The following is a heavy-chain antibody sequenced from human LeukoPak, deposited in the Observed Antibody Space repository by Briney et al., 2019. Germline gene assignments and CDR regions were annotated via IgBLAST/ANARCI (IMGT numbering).Heavy chain of an antibody. CDR1: GGSISSSNW. V-gene: IGHV4-4*02. CDR3: ARNNGDPSDNYYYFGMDV. CDR2: IYHSGST. Sequence: SETLSLTCAVSGGSISSSNWWSWVHQPPGKGLEWIVEIYHSGSTNYNPSLKSRVITSVDKSKKQFSLKLSSVTAADTAVYYCARNNGDPSDNYYYFGMDVWGQGTTVTVSS. J-gene: IGHJ6*02. D-gene: IGHD4-17*01.